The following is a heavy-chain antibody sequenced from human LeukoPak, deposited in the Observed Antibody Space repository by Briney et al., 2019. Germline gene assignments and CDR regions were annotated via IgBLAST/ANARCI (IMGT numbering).Heavy chain of an antibody. Sequence: SETLSLTCTVSGGSISSYYWSWIRQPPGKGLEWIGYIYYSGSTNYNPSLKSRVTISVDTSKNQFSLKLSSVTAADTAVYYCARNLAQSVGPNFDYWGQGTLVTVSS. V-gene: IGHV4-59*01. CDR1: GGSISSYY. CDR3: ARNLAQSVGPNFDY. J-gene: IGHJ4*02. CDR2: IYYSGST.